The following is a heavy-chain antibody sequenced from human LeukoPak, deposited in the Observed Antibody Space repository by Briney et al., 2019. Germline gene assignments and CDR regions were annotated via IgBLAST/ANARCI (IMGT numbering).Heavy chain of an antibody. CDR3: ARGGSGSPYY. CDR1: GFTFSSFN. V-gene: IGHV3-21*01. Sequence: GGSLRLSCAASGFTFSSFNMNWVRQAPGKGLEWVSSISSTSSYIFYTDSVKGRFTIPRDNAKNSLFLQMNSLRAEDTGVYYCARGGSGSPYYWGQGTLVTVSS. D-gene: IGHD1-26*01. J-gene: IGHJ4*02. CDR2: ISSTSSYI.